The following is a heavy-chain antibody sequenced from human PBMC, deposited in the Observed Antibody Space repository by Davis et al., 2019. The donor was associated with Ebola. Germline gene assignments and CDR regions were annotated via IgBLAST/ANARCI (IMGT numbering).Heavy chain of an antibody. CDR3: ARVEIAYYFDY. Sequence: MPSETLSLTCTVSGGSISSGDYYWSWIRQPPGKGLEWIGYIYYSGSTYYNPSLKSRVTISVDTSKNQFSLKLSSVTAADTAVYYCARVEIAYYFDYWGQGTLVTVSS. D-gene: IGHD1-1*01. J-gene: IGHJ4*02. V-gene: IGHV4-30-4*02. CDR2: IYYSGST. CDR1: GGSISSGDYY.